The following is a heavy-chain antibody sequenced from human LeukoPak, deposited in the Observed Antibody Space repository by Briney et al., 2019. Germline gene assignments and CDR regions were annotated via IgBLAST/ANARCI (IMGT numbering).Heavy chain of an antibody. D-gene: IGHD2-2*01. V-gene: IGHV4-34*01. CDR1: GGSFSGYY. Sequence: SETLSLTCAVYGGSFSGYYWSWIRQPPGKGLEWSGEINHSGSTNYNPSLKSRVTISVDTPKNQFSLKLSSVTAADTAVYYCARGGLVVVVPAARNWFDPWGQGTLVTVSS. CDR3: ARGGLVVVVPAARNWFDP. J-gene: IGHJ5*02. CDR2: INHSGST.